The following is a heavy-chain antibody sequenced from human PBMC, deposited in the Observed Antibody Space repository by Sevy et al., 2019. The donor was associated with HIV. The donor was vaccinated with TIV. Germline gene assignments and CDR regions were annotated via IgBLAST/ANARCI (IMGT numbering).Heavy chain of an antibody. Sequence: GGSLRLSCVTSEFIFSKYWMTWVRQAPGKGLEWVANIDQDGSEKYYVDSVKGRFTISRDNAKNSLYLQMSSLRAGDTAVYYCAREGCTKPHDYWGQGTLVTVSS. D-gene: IGHD2-8*01. CDR3: AREGCTKPHDY. CDR1: EFIFSKYW. V-gene: IGHV3-7*01. CDR2: IDQDGSEK. J-gene: IGHJ4*02.